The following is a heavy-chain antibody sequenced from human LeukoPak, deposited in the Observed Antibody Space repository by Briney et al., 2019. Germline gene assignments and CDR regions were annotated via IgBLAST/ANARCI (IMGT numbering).Heavy chain of an antibody. CDR3: ARGIQISVVGANSHWYSDL. D-gene: IGHD1-26*01. V-gene: IGHV4-59*01. J-gene: IGHJ2*01. Sequence: SETLSLTCIVSGGSISGDYWNWIRQPPGKGLEWVGYIYYSGSTSYNPSLKSRVTISLDTSKNQFSLNLSSVTAADTAVYYCARGIQISVVGANSHWYSDLWGRGALVTVSS. CDR1: GGSISGDY. CDR2: IYYSGST.